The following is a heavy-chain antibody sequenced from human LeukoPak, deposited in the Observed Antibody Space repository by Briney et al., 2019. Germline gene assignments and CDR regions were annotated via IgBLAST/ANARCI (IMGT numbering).Heavy chain of an antibody. J-gene: IGHJ4*02. Sequence: GGSLSLSCAASGFTFSSYWMHWVRQAPGKGLVWVSRINSDGSSTSYADSVKGRFTISRDNAKNTLYLQMNSLRAEDTAVYYCATGGAFGVVIYWGQGTLVTVSS. CDR2: INSDGSST. D-gene: IGHD3-3*01. CDR3: ATGGAFGVVIY. CDR1: GFTFSSYW. V-gene: IGHV3-74*01.